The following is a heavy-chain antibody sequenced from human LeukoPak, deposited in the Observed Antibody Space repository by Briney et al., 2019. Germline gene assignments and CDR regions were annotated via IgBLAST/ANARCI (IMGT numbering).Heavy chain of an antibody. CDR1: GFTFSSYT. CDR3: AKERQTGDYFTSDY. CDR2: ISGRGNT. D-gene: IGHD4-17*01. Sequence: GGSLRLSCAASGFTFSSYTMSWVRQAPGEGLEWLSAISGRGNTYYAGSVKGRFTISRDNSENTLYLQMNSLTVDDTAVYFCAKERQTGDYFTSDYWGQGTLVTVSS. J-gene: IGHJ4*02. V-gene: IGHV3-23*01.